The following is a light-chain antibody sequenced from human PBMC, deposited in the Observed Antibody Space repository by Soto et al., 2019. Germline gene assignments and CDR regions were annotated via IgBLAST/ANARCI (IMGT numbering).Light chain of an antibody. J-gene: IGKJ4*02. Sequence: DIQMTQSPSTLSASVGDKVTITCRASQSISSWLAWYQQKPGKAPKLLIYKASSLESGVPSRFSGSGSGTEFTLAISSLQPDDFATYYCQQYDSYPLTFGGGTKVEIK. CDR3: QQYDSYPLT. CDR1: QSISSW. CDR2: KAS. V-gene: IGKV1-5*03.